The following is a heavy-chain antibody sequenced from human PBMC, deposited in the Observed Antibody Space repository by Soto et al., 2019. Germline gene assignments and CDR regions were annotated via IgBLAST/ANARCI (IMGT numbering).Heavy chain of an antibody. CDR2: INHSGST. D-gene: IGHD2-15*01. J-gene: IGHJ6*03. V-gene: IGHV4-34*01. CDR3: ARRVHCSGGSCYSLYYYYYMDV. CDR1: GGSFSGYY. Sequence: QVQLQQWGAGLLKPSETLSLTCAVYGGSFSGYYWSWIRQPPGKGLEWIGEINHSGSTNYNPSLKRRVTISVDTSKNQFSLKLSSVTAADTAVYYCARRVHCSGGSCYSLYYYYYMDVWGKGTTVTVSS.